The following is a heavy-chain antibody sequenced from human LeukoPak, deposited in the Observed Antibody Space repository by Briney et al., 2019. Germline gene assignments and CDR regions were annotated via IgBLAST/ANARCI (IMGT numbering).Heavy chain of an antibody. D-gene: IGHD3-10*01. V-gene: IGHV3-23*01. CDR1: GFTFSSYA. Sequence: GGSLRLSCAASGFTFSSYAMSWVRQAPRKGLEWVSAISGSGGSTYYADSVKGRFTISRDNSKNTLYLQMNSLRAEDTAVYYCAKEAGSGWFGELPSSYFDYWGQGTLVTVSS. CDR3: AKEAGSGWFGELPSSYFDY. CDR2: ISGSGGST. J-gene: IGHJ4*02.